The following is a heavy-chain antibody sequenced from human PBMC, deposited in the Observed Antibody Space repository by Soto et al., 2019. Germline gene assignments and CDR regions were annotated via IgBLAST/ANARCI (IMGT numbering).Heavy chain of an antibody. CDR1: GFTFSSYW. Sequence: EVQLVESGGGLVQPGGSLRLCCAASGFTFSSYWMTWVRQAPGKGLECVANINQDGSEKYYVDSVKGRFTISRDNAKSSLCLQMHSLRVEDTAVYYCARKAVAGTLFDYWGQGTVVNGSS. J-gene: IGHJ4*02. CDR2: INQDGSEK. CDR3: ARKAVAGTLFDY. V-gene: IGHV3-7*01. D-gene: IGHD6-19*01.